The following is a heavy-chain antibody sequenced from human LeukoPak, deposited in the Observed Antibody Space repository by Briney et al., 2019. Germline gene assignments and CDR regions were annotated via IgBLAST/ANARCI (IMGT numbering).Heavy chain of an antibody. V-gene: IGHV4-59*01. CDR3: ARLLGGDPYYMDV. CDR1: GGSISTYY. J-gene: IGHJ6*03. D-gene: IGHD3-3*01. Sequence: SETLSLTCTVSGGSISTYYWTWIRQPPGKGLEWIGYLYYSGTTDYNPSLKSRITISGDTSKNRFSLKLTSVTAADTAVYYCARLLGGDPYYMDVWGEGTTVTVSS. CDR2: LYYSGTT.